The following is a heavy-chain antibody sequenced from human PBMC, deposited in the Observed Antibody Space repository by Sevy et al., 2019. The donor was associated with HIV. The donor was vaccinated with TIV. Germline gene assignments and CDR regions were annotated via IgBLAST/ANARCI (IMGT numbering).Heavy chain of an antibody. CDR3: ARDVKIWRGAFDI. Sequence: ASVKVSCKASGDTFRNCGISWVRQAPGQGLEWMGGIMPLLGIANNARKFQGRVTITADKSTTTAYMELRRLRSEDTALYFCARDVKIWRGAFDIWGPGTKVTVSS. CDR1: GDTFRNCG. CDR2: IMPLLGIA. V-gene: IGHV1-69*10. D-gene: IGHD1-1*01. J-gene: IGHJ3*02.